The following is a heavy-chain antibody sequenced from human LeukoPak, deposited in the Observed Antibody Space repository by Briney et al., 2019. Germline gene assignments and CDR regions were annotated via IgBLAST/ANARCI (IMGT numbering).Heavy chain of an antibody. V-gene: IGHV3-23*01. CDR2: ITNSGDRT. CDR1: GFTFSSSA. J-gene: IGHJ4*02. D-gene: IGHD2-2*01. CDR3: AKDGDWRPAAD. Sequence: GGSLRLSCAASGFTFSSSAMSWVRQAPGKGLEWVSSITNSGDRTYYADAVKGQFTISRDNSKSTLYLQMRSLRVEDTATYYCAKDGDWRPAADWGQGTLVIVSS.